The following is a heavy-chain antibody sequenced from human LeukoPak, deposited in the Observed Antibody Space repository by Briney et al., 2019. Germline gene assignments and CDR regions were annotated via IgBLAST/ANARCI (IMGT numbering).Heavy chain of an antibody. V-gene: IGHV1-18*01. CDR1: GYTFTSYG. CDR3: ARDLPDTAMANYYYYGMDV. CDR2: ISAYNGNT. Sequence: GASVKVSSKASGYTFTSYGISWVRQAPGQGLEWMGWISAYNGNTNYAQKLQGGVTMTTDTSTSTAYMVLRSLRSDDTAVYYCARDLPDTAMANYYYYGMDVWGQGTTVTVSS. J-gene: IGHJ6*02. D-gene: IGHD5-18*01.